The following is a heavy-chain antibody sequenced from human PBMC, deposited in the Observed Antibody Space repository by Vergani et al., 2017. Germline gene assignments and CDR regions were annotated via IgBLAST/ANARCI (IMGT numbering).Heavy chain of an antibody. V-gene: IGHV4-38-2*02. J-gene: IGHJ5*02. D-gene: IGHD5-18*01. CDR1: GYSISSGYY. CDR3: ARATWIQLSCWFDP. Sequence: QVQLQESGPRLVKPSETLSLICSVSGYSISSGYYWGWIRQPPGKGLEWIGSIYHSGSTYYNPSLKSRVTISVDTSKNQFSLKLSSVTAADTAVYYCARATWIQLSCWFDPWGQGTLVTVSS. CDR2: IYHSGST.